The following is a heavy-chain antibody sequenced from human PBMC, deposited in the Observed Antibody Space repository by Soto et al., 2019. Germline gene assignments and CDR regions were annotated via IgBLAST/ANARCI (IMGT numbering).Heavy chain of an antibody. Sequence: SETLSLTCTVSGGSISSYYWSWIRQPPGKGLEWIGYIYYSGSTNYNPSLKSRVTISVDTSKNQFSLKLSSVTAADTAVYYCARDYPSVRAYHYLQAVWTRRTSDTVSS. V-gene: IGHV4-59*01. CDR1: GGSISSYY. D-gene: IGHD2-2*01. CDR3: ARDYPSVRAYHYLQAV. CDR2: IYYSGST. J-gene: IGHJ6*02.